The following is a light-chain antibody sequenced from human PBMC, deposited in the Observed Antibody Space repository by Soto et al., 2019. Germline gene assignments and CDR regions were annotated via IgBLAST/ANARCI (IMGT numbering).Light chain of an antibody. CDR3: QQYNNWPPVT. V-gene: IGKV3-15*01. CDR2: GAS. J-gene: IGKJ2*01. CDR1: QSVSSN. Sequence: EIVMTQSPATLSVSRGERATLSCRASQSVSSNLAWYQQKPSQAPRLLIYGASTRATGIPARFSGSGSGTEFTLTISSLQSEDFAVYYCQQYNNWPPVTFGQGTKLEIK.